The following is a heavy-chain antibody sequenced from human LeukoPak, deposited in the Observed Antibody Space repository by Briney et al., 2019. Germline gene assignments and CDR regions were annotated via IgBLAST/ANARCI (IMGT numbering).Heavy chain of an antibody. CDR3: ALSGSYAPFDY. Sequence: ASVKVSCKASGYTFTSYGISWLRQAPGQGLEWMGWISAYNGNTNYAQKLQGRVTMTTDPSTSTAYMELRSLRSDDTAVYYCALSGSYAPFDYWGQGTLVTVSS. J-gene: IGHJ4*02. CDR2: ISAYNGNT. D-gene: IGHD1-26*01. V-gene: IGHV1-18*01. CDR1: GYTFTSYG.